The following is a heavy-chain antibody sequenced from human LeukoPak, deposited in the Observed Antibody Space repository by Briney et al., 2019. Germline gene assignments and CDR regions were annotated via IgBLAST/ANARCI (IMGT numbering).Heavy chain of an antibody. J-gene: IGHJ4*02. CDR2: IHTSGTT. CDR3: ASSSWKKTFDY. CDR1: GGSITFYY. V-gene: IGHV4-4*07. Sequence: SETLSLTCSVSGGSITFYYWNWIRKPAGKGLEWIGRIHTSGTTNHNPSLKSRVTMSIDTSQKKFSLNLTSVTAADTAVYYCASSSWKKTFDYWGQGALVTVSS. D-gene: IGHD1-1*01.